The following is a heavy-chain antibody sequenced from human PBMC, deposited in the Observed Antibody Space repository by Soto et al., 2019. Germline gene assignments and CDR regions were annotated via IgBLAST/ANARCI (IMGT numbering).Heavy chain of an antibody. D-gene: IGHD2-15*01. CDR3: AHRIVGEDAFDI. J-gene: IGHJ3*02. V-gene: IGHV2-5*02. CDR2: IYWDDDK. CDR1: GFSLNTSGVS. Sequence: QITLKESGPTLVKPTQTLTLTCTLSGFSLNTSGVSVGWIRQPPGKALEWLALIYWDDDKRYSPSLKNRLTITKDTPKNQVAPIMTNMDPVETATYYCAHRIVGEDAFDIWGQGTLVTVSS.